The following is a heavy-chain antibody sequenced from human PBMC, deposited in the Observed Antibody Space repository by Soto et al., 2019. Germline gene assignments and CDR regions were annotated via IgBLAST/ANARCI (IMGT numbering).Heavy chain of an antibody. CDR2: IYHSGST. CDR1: GGSISSSNW. CDR3: ASLGYCISTSCYNYYGMDV. D-gene: IGHD2-2*02. Sequence: SETLSLTCAVSGGSISSSNWWSWVRQPPGKGLEWIGEIYHSGSTNYNPSLKSRVTISVDKSKNQFSLKLSSVTAADTAVYYCASLGYCISTSCYNYYGMDVWGQGTTVTVSS. V-gene: IGHV4-4*02. J-gene: IGHJ6*02.